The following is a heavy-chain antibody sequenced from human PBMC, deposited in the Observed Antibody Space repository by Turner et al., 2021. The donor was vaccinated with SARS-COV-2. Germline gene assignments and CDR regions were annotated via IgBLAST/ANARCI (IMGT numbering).Heavy chain of an antibody. J-gene: IGHJ4*02. CDR3: SSIAGYYDSDGAHDY. Sequence: EVQVVDSGGVMVNAGGSLRLSCAAAAFTFNKAWMSWGRQARGKGLEWVGRIKSQTDGGTTDYAAPVKFRVSISRDDSKNTLYLQMNSLKTEDTAVYYCSSIAGYYDSDGAHDYWGQGTLVTVSS. CDR1: AFTFNKAW. V-gene: IGHV3-15*01. D-gene: IGHD3-22*01. CDR2: IKSQTDGGTT.